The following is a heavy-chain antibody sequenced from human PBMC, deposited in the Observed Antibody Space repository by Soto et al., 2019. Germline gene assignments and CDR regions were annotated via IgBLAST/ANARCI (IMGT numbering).Heavy chain of an antibody. CDR2: IIPIFGTA. V-gene: IGHV1-69*13. Sequence: SVKVSCKASGGTFSSYAISWVRQAPGQGLEWMGGIIPIFGTANYAQKFQGRVTITADESTSTAYMELSSLRSEDTAVYYCARGETAMAPFDYWGQGTLVTVSS. CDR3: ARGETAMAPFDY. CDR1: GGTFSSYA. D-gene: IGHD5-18*01. J-gene: IGHJ4*02.